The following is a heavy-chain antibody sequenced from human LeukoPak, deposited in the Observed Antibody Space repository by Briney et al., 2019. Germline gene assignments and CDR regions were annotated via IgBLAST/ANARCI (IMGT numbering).Heavy chain of an antibody. CDR3: ARDRSSTHAFDI. Sequence: PGGSLRLSCAASGFTFSSYAMSWVRQAPGKGLEWVSAISGSGGSTYYADSVKGRFTISRDNSKNTLYLQMNSLRAEDTAVYYCARDRSSTHAFDIWGQGTMVTVSS. D-gene: IGHD6-6*01. J-gene: IGHJ3*02. CDR1: GFTFSSYA. V-gene: IGHV3-23*01. CDR2: ISGSGGST.